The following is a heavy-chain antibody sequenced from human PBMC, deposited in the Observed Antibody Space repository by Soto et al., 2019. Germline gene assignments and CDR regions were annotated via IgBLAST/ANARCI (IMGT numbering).Heavy chain of an antibody. CDR3: ARGYSYGYYYYGMDV. CDR1: GFTFSTYS. Sequence: GSLRLSCAASGFTFSTYSMNWVRQAPGKGLEWVSYISSSSSTTYYADSVKGRFTISRDNSKNTLYLQMNSLRAEDTAVYYCARGYSYGYYYYGMDVWGQGTTVTVSS. CDR2: ISSSSSTT. D-gene: IGHD5-18*01. J-gene: IGHJ6*02. V-gene: IGHV3-48*01.